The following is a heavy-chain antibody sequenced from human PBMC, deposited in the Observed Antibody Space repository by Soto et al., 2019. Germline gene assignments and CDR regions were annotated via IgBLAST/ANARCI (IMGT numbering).Heavy chain of an antibody. J-gene: IGHJ4*02. CDR1: GGSISSGGYS. D-gene: IGHD6-19*01. V-gene: IGHV4-30-2*02. CDR3: AKGGRQGLVTSDFNY. Sequence: PSETLSLTCAVSGGSISSGGYSWSWIRQPPGKGLEWIGYISHSGSTYYNPSLKSRVTISLDRSKNTVSLEMTSLRAEDTAVYYCAKGGRQGLVTSDFNYWGQGALVTVSS. CDR2: ISHSGST.